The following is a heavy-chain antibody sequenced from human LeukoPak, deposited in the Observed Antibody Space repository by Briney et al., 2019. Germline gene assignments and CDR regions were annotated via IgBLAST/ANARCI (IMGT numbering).Heavy chain of an antibody. CDR3: SGRDSSRSPRAY. J-gene: IGHJ4*02. Sequence: GGSLRLSCAASGLTFTDFWMNWVRLAPGRGLEWLANINPDGNEKYYVDSVKGRFAMSRDNAKNEVYLEMNSLRAEDTGVYYCSGRDSSRSPRAYWGQGILVSVSS. V-gene: IGHV3-7*01. CDR1: GLTFTDFW. CDR2: INPDGNEK. D-gene: IGHD6-13*01.